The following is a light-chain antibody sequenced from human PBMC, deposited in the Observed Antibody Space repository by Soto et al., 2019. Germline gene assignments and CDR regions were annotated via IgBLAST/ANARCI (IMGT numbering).Light chain of an antibody. J-gene: IGLJ2*01. CDR3: QTWGTGIHVV. Sequence: QSALTQSPSASASLGASVKLTCTLSSGHSSSAIAWHQQQTKKGPRYLMKLDSDGRHSKGDGIPDRFSGSSSGAERYLTISSLQSEDEADYYCQTWGTGIHVVFGGGTKLTVL. CDR2: LDSDGRH. CDR1: SGHSSSA. V-gene: IGLV4-69*01.